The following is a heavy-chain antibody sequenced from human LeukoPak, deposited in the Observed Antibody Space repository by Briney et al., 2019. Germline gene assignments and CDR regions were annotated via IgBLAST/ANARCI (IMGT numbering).Heavy chain of an antibody. CDR1: GFTFGSYS. D-gene: IGHD3-10*01. V-gene: IGHV3-48*01. J-gene: IGHJ6*03. Sequence: PGGSLRLSCAASGFTFGSYSMNWVRQAPGKGLEWISYISSSSSTIYYADSVKGRFTISRDNAKNSLYLQMNSLRAEDTAVYYCARRLPWFGESYYYYYMDVWGKGTTVTVSS. CDR3: ARRLPWFGESYYYYYMDV. CDR2: ISSSSSTI.